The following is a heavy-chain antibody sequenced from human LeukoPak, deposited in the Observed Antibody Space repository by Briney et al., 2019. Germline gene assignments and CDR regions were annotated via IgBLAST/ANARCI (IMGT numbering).Heavy chain of an antibody. V-gene: IGHV3-72*01. CDR3: ATTIVGAGTENY. CDR2: TRNKANSYTT. Sequence: GGSLRLSCAASGFTFSDHYMDWVRQAPGKGLEWVGRTRNKANSYTTEYAASVKGRFTISRDDSKNSLYLQMNSLKTEDTAVYYCATTIVGAGTENYWGQGTLVTVSP. CDR1: GFTFSDHY. J-gene: IGHJ4*02. D-gene: IGHD1-26*01.